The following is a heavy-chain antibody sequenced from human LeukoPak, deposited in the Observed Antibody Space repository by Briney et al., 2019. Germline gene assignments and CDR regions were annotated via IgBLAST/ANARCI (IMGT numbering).Heavy chain of an antibody. D-gene: IGHD6-13*01. Sequence: GESLKISCKGSGYSFTSYWICWVRQMPGKGLEWMGRIDPSDSYTNYSPSFQGHVTISADKSISTAYLQWSSLKASDTAMYYCARHLLSLDGIAAAGTHNWFDPWGQGTLVTVSS. CDR3: ARHLLSLDGIAAAGTHNWFDP. V-gene: IGHV5-10-1*01. CDR2: IDPSDSYT. CDR1: GYSFTSYW. J-gene: IGHJ5*02.